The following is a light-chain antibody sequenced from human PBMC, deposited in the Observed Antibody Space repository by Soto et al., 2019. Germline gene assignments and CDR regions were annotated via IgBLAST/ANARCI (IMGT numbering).Light chain of an antibody. CDR1: QSVSSN. J-gene: IGKJ5*01. CDR2: GAS. Sequence: EILITPSPATLSVSPGKNPSLSFRASQSVSSNLAWYQQKPGQAPRLLSYGASTRDTGIPARFSGSGSGTEFILTISSVESEDFAIYYCQQHNDWPTFGQGTRLEIK. CDR3: QQHNDWPT. V-gene: IGKV3-15*01.